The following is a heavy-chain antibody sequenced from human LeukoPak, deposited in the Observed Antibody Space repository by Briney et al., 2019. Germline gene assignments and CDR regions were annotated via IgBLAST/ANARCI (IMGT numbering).Heavy chain of an antibody. J-gene: IGHJ4*02. V-gene: IGHV3-66*01. CDR1: GFTVSSNY. CDR2: IYSGGST. D-gene: IGHD2/OR15-2a*01. CDR3: ARGGGTTQFDY. Sequence: GGSLRLSCAASGFTVSSNYMSWVRQAPGKGLEWVSVIYSGGSTYYADSVRGKFTISRDSSKNTLYPQMNSLRAEDTAVYYCARGGGTTQFDYWGQGTLVTVSS.